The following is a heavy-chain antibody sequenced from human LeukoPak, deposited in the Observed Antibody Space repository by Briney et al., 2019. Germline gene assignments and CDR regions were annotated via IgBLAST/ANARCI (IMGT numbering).Heavy chain of an antibody. CDR2: IDPSGGST. CDR3: ARDLAVGTMVRGIMVY. CDR1: GGTFSNYA. Sequence: ASVKVSCKASGGTFSNYAIGWVRQAPGQGLEWMGIIDPSGGSTSYAQRFQGRVTMTRDTSTSTVYMELSSLRSEDTAVYYCARDLAVGTMVRGIMVYWGQGTLVTVSS. J-gene: IGHJ4*02. D-gene: IGHD3-10*01. V-gene: IGHV1-46*01.